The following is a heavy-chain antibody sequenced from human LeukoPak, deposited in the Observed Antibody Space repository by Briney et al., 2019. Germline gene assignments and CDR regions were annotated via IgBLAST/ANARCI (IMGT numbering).Heavy chain of an antibody. D-gene: IGHD3-10*01. J-gene: IGHJ4*02. CDR3: ARVSYGSGSYLDY. Sequence: GGSLRLSCAASGFTVSSNYMSWVRQAPGKGLEWVSVIYSGGSTYYADSVKGRFTISRDNSKNTLYLQMNSLRAEDMAVYYCARVSYGSGSYLDYWGQGTLVTVSS. CDR2: IYSGGST. CDR1: GFTVSSNY. V-gene: IGHV3-53*01.